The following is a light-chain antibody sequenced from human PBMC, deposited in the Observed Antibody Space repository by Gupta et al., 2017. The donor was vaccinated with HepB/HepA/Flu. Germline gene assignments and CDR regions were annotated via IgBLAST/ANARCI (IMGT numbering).Light chain of an antibody. V-gene: IGKV1-9*01. CDR3: QQLNSYPLT. J-gene: IGKJ3*01. Sequence: DIPLTPSPSFLSASVGDRVTITCRASQGISSYLAWYQQKPGKAHKLLIYAASTLQSGVPSRFSGSGSGTEFTLTISSLQPEDFATYYCQQLNSYPLTFGPGTKVDIK. CDR1: QGISSY. CDR2: AAS.